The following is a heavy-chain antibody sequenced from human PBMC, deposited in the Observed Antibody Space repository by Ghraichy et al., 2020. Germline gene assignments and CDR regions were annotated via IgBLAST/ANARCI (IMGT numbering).Heavy chain of an antibody. CDR1: GFTFSSYA. V-gene: IGHV3-30*04. D-gene: IGHD3-22*01. CDR2: ISYDGSNK. CDR3: ARGDPPYTYYYDSSGYAEWDY. Sequence: GGSLRLSCAASGFTFSSYAMHWVRQAPGKGLEWVAVISYDGSNKYYADSVKGRFTISRDNSKNTLYLQMNSLRAEDTAVYYCARGDPPYTYYYDSSGYAEWDYWGQGTLVTVSS. J-gene: IGHJ4*02.